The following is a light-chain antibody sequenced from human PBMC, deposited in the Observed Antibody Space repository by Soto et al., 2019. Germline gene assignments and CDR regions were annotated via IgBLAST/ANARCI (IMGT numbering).Light chain of an antibody. CDR3: QQRSNWPLT. J-gene: IGKJ4*01. CDR1: QSVSSY. V-gene: IGKV3-11*01. Sequence: EIVLTQSPSTLSLAPGERATLCCGASQSVSSYLAWYQQKNGQAPRLLIYDASNRATGIPARFSGSWSGTDFNLTISSLETEEFTVYYGQQRSNWPLTFGGGTKVDIK. CDR2: DAS.